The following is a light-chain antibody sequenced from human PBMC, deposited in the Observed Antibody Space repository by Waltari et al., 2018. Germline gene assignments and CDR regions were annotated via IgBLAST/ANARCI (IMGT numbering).Light chain of an antibody. J-gene: IGKJ1*01. CDR2: HAT. V-gene: IGKV3-15*01. CDR1: ESVASN. CDR3: QQYNNWPPST. Sequence: EIVLTQSPATLSLSPGERATLSCRASESVASNLAWYQQRPSQAPRLLIFHATPRATGIPAKFSGSGSGTEFTLTISSLQSEDFAVYYCQQYNNWPPSTFGQGTKVEIK.